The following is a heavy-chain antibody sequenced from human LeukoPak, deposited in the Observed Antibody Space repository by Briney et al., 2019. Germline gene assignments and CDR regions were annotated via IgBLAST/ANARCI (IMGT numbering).Heavy chain of an antibody. CDR3: ARDPSNSGYDYLYYFDY. CDR2: INPDNCGT. Sequence: ASVNVSCKASGYTFTGYYMHWVRQAPGQGLEWMGWINPDNCGTNYAQKFQGRVTMTRDMSISTAYMELSRLRSDDTAVYYCARDPSNSGYDYLYYFDYWGQGTLVTVSS. CDR1: GYTFTGYY. D-gene: IGHD5-12*01. V-gene: IGHV1-2*02. J-gene: IGHJ4*02.